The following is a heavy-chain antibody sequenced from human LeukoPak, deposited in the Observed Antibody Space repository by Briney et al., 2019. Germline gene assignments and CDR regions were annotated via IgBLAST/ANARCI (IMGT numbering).Heavy chain of an antibody. CDR2: IWYDGSNK. CDR3: ATPALYCSSTSCYEGYFQH. J-gene: IGHJ1*01. Sequence: AGGSLRLSCAASGFTFSSYDMHWVRQAPGKGLEWVAVIWYDGSNKYYADSVKGRFTISRDNSKNTLYLQMNSLRAEDTAVYYCATPALYCSSTSCYEGYFQHWGQGTLVTVSS. D-gene: IGHD2-2*01. CDR1: GFTFSSYD. V-gene: IGHV3-33*01.